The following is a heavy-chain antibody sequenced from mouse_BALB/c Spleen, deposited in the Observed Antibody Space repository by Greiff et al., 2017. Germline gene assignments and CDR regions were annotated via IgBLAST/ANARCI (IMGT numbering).Heavy chain of an antibody. J-gene: IGHJ4*01. CDR1: GFTFSSYA. D-gene: IGHD2-3*01. V-gene: IGHV5-9-3*01. CDR2: ISSGGSYT. Sequence: EVKLVESGGGLVKPGGSLKLSCAASGFTFSSYAMSWVRQTPEKRLEWVATISSGGSYTYYPDSVKGRFTISRDNAKNTLYLQMSSLRSEDTAMYYCARHGESGYDGYYYAMDYWGQGTSVTVSS. CDR3: ARHGESGYDGYYYAMDY.